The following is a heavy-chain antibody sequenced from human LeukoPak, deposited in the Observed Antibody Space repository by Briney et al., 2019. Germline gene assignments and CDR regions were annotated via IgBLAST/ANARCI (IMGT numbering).Heavy chain of an antibody. Sequence: SETLSLTCAVYGGSFSGYYWSWIRQPPGKGLEWIGEINHSGSTNYNPSLKSRVTISVDTSKNQFSLKLSSVTAADTAVYYCVRDDSSGYYSIGHDYWGQGTLVTVSS. J-gene: IGHJ4*02. V-gene: IGHV4-34*01. CDR2: INHSGST. D-gene: IGHD3-22*01. CDR3: VRDDSSGYYSIGHDY. CDR1: GGSFSGYY.